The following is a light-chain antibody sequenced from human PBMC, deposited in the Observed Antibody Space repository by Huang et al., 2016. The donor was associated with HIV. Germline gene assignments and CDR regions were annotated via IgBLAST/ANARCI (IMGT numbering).Light chain of an antibody. V-gene: IGKV3-11*01. CDR3: QQRSNWPPWT. Sequence: EVVLTQSPATLSLFPGDRATLSCRASQNVSNYLAWFHHKPGQSPRLLIYDTANRATGISARFSGSGSGTDFTLTSSSLEPEDFAVYYCQQRSNWPPWTFGQGTRVEIK. CDR2: DTA. J-gene: IGKJ1*01. CDR1: QNVSNY.